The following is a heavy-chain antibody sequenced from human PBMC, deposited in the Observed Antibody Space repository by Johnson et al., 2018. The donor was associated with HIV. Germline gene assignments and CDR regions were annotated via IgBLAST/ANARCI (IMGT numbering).Heavy chain of an antibody. Sequence: MQLVESGGGVLRPGGSLRLSCAAAGFSFDDYGMNWVRQAPGKGLEWVSGINWNGGTTGYSDSVKGRFTISRDNPKNTLYLQMNSLRAEDTAVYYCARGGKDHAFDIWGQGTMVTVSS. D-gene: IGHD3-16*01. CDR1: GFSFDDYG. CDR3: ARGGKDHAFDI. J-gene: IGHJ3*02. V-gene: IGHV3-20*04. CDR2: INWNGGTT.